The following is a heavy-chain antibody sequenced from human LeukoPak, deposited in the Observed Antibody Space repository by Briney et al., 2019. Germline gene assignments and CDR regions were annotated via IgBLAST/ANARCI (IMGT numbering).Heavy chain of an antibody. CDR2: IYTSGST. J-gene: IGHJ5*02. CDR3: AREPRVRYGSGSSNWFDP. Sequence: ASETLSLTCTVSGGSISSYYWSWIRQPAGKGLEWIGRIYTSGSTNYNPSLKSRVTISVDTSKNQFSLKLSSVTAADTAVYYCAREPRVRYGSGSSNWFDPWGQGTLVTVSS. V-gene: IGHV4-4*07. D-gene: IGHD3-10*01. CDR1: GGSISSYY.